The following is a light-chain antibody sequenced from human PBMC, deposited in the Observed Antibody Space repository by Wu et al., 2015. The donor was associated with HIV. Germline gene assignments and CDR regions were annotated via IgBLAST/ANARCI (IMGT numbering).Light chain of an antibody. Sequence: EIVMTQSPATLSLSPGERATLSCRASQSVSIYLAWYQQKPGQAPRLLIYDTSNRATGIPPRFSGSGSKTDFTLTISDLEPEDFAVYYCQQYGTSSPMYTFGQGTKLEIK. CDR2: DTS. CDR3: QQYGTSSPMYT. CDR1: QSVSIY. V-gene: IGKV3-11*01. J-gene: IGKJ2*01.